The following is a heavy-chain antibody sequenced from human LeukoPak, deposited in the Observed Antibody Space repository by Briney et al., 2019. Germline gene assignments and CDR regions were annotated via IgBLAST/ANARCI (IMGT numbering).Heavy chain of an antibody. CDR1: GGTFSSYA. D-gene: IGHD3-22*01. CDR2: IIPIFGTA. Sequence: VASVKVSCKASGGTFSSYAISWVRQAPGQGLEWMGGIIPIFGTANYAQKFQGRVTITADESTSTAYMELSSLRSEDTAVYYCGGGDDSSGYYYYLRYWGQGTLVTVSS. CDR3: GGGDDSSGYYYYLRY. V-gene: IGHV1-69*13. J-gene: IGHJ4*02.